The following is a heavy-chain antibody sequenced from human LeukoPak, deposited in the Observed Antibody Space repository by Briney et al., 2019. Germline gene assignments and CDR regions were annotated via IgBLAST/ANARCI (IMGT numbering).Heavy chain of an antibody. J-gene: IGHJ2*01. CDR2: IYYSGST. V-gene: IGHV4-39*07. Sequence: SETLSLTCTVSGGSISSTSYFWGWIRQPPGKGLEWIGSIYYSGSTNYNPSLKSRVTISVDTSKNQFSLKLSSVTAADTAVYYCAREHLALRNFDLWGRGTLATVSS. CDR1: GGSISSTSYF. CDR3: AREHLALRNFDL.